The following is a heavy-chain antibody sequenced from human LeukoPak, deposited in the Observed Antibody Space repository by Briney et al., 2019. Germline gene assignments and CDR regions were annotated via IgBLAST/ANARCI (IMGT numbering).Heavy chain of an antibody. CDR1: GFTFSSYG. J-gene: IGHJ5*02. CDR2: IRYDGSNK. D-gene: IGHD2-2*01. CDR3: AKGSCSSTSCYYNWFDP. V-gene: IGHV3-30*02. Sequence: GGSLRLSCAASGFTFSSYGMHWVRQAPGKGLEWVAFIRYDGSNKYYADSVKGRFTISRDNSKNTLYLQINSLRAEDTAVYYCAKGSCSSTSCYYNWFDPWGQGTLVTVSS.